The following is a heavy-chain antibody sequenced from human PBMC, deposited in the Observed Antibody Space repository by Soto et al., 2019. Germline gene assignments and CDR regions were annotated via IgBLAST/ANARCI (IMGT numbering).Heavy chain of an antibody. CDR1: GYTFTGYY. V-gene: IGHV1-2*04. D-gene: IGHD6-6*01. CDR2: INPNSGGT. J-gene: IGHJ4*02. CDR3: ARATYSSSSRRFDY. Sequence: ASVKVSCKAPGYTFTGYYMHWVRQAPGQGLEWMGWINPNSGGTNYAQKFQGWVTMTRDTSISTAYMELSRLRSDDTAVYYCARATYSSSSRRFDYWGQGTLVTV.